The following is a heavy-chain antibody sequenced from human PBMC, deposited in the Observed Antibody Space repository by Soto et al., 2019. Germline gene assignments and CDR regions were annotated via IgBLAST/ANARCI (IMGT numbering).Heavy chain of an antibody. CDR3: ARDSLSGYSYGYENWFDP. D-gene: IGHD5-18*01. CDR2: ISAYNGNT. CDR1: GYTFTSYG. Sequence: ASVKVSCKASGYTFTSYGISWVRQAPGQGLEWMGWISAYNGNTNYAQKLQGRVTMTTDTSTSTAYMEPRSLRSDDTAVYYCARDSLSGYSYGYENWFDPWGQGTLVTVSS. J-gene: IGHJ5*02. V-gene: IGHV1-18*01.